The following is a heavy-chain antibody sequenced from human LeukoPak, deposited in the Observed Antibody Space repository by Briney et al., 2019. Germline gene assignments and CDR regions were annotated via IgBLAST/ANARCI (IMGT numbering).Heavy chain of an antibody. CDR3: AKGGRICSGTSCRVDY. J-gene: IGHJ4*02. CDR1: GFTFSSFA. Sequence: RPGGSLRLSCAASGFTFSSFAMSWVRQLPGQGLEWVSVISGSGGSTYYSDSVKGRFTTSRDKSSNTVYLQMNSLRAEDTAVYYCAKGGRICSGTSCRVDYWGQGTLVIVSS. V-gene: IGHV3-23*01. D-gene: IGHD2-2*01. CDR2: ISGSGGST.